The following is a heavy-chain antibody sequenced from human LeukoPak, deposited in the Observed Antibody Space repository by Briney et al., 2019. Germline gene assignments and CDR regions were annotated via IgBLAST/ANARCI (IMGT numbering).Heavy chain of an antibody. D-gene: IGHD2-2*01. CDR2: INPNSGGT. CDR3: ARVADDCSSTSCFDPSPFYDY. CDR1: GYTFTGYY. Sequence: ASVKVSCKASGYTFTGYYMHWVRQAPGQGLEWMGWINPNSGGTNYAQKLQGRVTMTRDTSISTAYMELSRLRSDDTAVYYCARVADDCSSTSCFDPSPFYDYWGQGTLVTVSS. J-gene: IGHJ4*02. V-gene: IGHV1-2*02.